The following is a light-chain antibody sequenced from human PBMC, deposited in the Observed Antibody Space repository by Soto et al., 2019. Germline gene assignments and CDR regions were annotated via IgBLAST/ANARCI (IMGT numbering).Light chain of an antibody. V-gene: IGLV2-11*01. Sequence: QSVRTQPRSVSGSPGQSVTISCTGTSSDVGGYNYVSWYQQHPGKAPKLMIYDVSKRPSGVPDRFSGSKSGNTASLTISGLQAEDEADYYCCSYAGSYTLVFGGGTQADRP. CDR3: CSYAGSYTLV. CDR1: SSDVGGYNY. CDR2: DVS. J-gene: IGLJ2*01.